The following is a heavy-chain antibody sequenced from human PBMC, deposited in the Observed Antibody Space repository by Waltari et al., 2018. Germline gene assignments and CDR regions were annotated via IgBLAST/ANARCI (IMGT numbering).Heavy chain of an antibody. CDR3: ARGRSSWYAGGYFQH. Sequence: EVQLVESGGGLVQPGGSLRLSCAASGFTFRSYWMSWVSQAPGKGLEWVANIKQDGSEKYYVDSVKGRFTISRDNAKNSLYLQMNSLRAEDTAVYYCARGRSSWYAGGYFQHWGQGTLVTVSS. D-gene: IGHD6-13*01. CDR1: GFTFRSYW. J-gene: IGHJ1*01. V-gene: IGHV3-7*01. CDR2: IKQDGSEK.